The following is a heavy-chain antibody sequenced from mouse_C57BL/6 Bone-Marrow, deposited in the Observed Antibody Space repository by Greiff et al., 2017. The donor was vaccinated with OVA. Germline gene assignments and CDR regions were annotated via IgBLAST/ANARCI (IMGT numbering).Heavy chain of an antibody. CDR2: IDPENGDT. Sequence: VQLKESGAELVRPGASVKLSCTASGFNIKDDYMHWVKQRPEQGLEWIGWIDPENGDTEYASKFQGKATITADTSSTTAYLQLSSLTSEDTAVYYCTTRYFDVWGTGTTVTVSS. V-gene: IGHV14-4*01. CDR3: TTRYFDV. CDR1: GFNIKDDY. J-gene: IGHJ1*03.